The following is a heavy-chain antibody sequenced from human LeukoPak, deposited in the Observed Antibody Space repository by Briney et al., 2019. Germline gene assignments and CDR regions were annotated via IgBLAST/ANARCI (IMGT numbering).Heavy chain of an antibody. D-gene: IGHD6-13*01. V-gene: IGHV3-23*01. CDR2: VDGGGGGT. CDR3: AKQSAGSAAWYSLHYDF. Sequence: GGSLRLSCAASGFTLSSYAMTWVRQAPGRGLEWVSSVDGGGGGTYYADSVKGRFTISRDNSKDTLYLQMNGLRAEGTAVYFCAKQSAGSAAWYSLHYDFWGQGTLVTVSS. CDR1: GFTLSSYA. J-gene: IGHJ4*02.